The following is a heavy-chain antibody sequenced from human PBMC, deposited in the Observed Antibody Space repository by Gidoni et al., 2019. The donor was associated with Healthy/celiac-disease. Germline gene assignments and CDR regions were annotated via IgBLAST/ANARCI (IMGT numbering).Heavy chain of an antibody. D-gene: IGHD1-26*01. V-gene: IGHV3-48*01. CDR2: ISSSSGTI. CDR3: APVGATMGFDY. Sequence: EVQLVESGGGLVQPGGSLRLSCAASGFTFCSYSMNWVRQAPGERLEWVSFISSSSGTIYYADSVNGRFTISRDNAKDSLYLQMNSLRAEDTAVYYCAPVGATMGFDYWGQGTLVTVSS. J-gene: IGHJ4*02. CDR1: GFTFCSYS.